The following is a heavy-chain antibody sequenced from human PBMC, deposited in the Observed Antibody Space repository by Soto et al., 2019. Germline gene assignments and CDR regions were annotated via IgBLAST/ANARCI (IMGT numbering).Heavy chain of an antibody. V-gene: IGHV2-5*02. J-gene: IGHJ2*01. D-gene: IGHD4-17*01. CDR2: IYWDDDK. Sequence: QITLKESGPTLVKPTQPLTLTCTFSGFSLSTSGVGVGWIRQPPGKALEWLALIYWDDDKRYSPSLKSRLTITKDTSKNQVVLTMTNMDPVDTATYYCARMKGMTTVASYWYFDLWGRGTLVTVSS. CDR1: GFSLSTSGVG. CDR3: ARMKGMTTVASYWYFDL.